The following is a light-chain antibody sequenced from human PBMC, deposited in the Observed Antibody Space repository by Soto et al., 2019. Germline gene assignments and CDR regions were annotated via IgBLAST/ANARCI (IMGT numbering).Light chain of an antibody. V-gene: IGLV1-40*01. J-gene: IGLJ1*01. Sequence: QSVLTQPPSVSGAPGQRVTISCTGSSSNIGAGYDVQWYQQVPGTAPKFLIYGNSNRPSGVPDRFSGSKSGTSASLAISGLQAEDEAAYYCQSYHNGLSGYVFGTGTKVTVL. CDR1: SSNIGAGYD. CDR3: QSYHNGLSGYV. CDR2: GNS.